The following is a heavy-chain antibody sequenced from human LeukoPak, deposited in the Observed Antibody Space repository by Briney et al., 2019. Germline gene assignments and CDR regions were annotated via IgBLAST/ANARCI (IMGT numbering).Heavy chain of an antibody. CDR3: ARLKRDGYNFDY. D-gene: IGHD5-24*01. CDR1: GYXFPIYW. CDR2: IDPSDSYT. J-gene: IGHJ4*02. V-gene: IGHV5-10-1*01. Sequence: GESLKISCNGSGYXFPIYWIGWVRQMPGKGLEWMGTIDPSDSYTNYSPSSQGHVTISADKSISTAYLQWSSLRASDTAIYYCARLKRDGYNFDYWGQGTLVTVSS.